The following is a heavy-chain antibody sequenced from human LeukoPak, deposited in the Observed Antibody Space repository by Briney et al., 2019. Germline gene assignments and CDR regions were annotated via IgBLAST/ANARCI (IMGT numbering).Heavy chain of an antibody. V-gene: IGHV3-21*01. D-gene: IGHD3-9*01. Sequence: GGSLRLSCAASGFTFSSHSMNWVRQAPGKGLEWVSSISSSSSYIYYADSVEGRFTISRDNAKNSLYLQMNSLRAEDTAVYYCARETGTYYDILPYWGQGTLVTVSS. CDR1: GFTFSSHS. J-gene: IGHJ4*02. CDR3: ARETGTYYDILPY. CDR2: ISSSSSYI.